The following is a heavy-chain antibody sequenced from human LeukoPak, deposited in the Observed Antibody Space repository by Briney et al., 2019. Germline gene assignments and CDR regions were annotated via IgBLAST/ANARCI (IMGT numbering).Heavy chain of an antibody. J-gene: IGHJ4*02. CDR1: GFTFSSYA. CDR3: ARDQVGAPGQGYFDY. D-gene: IGHD1-26*01. Sequence: QPGRSLRLSRAASGFTFSSYAMHWVRQAPGKGLEWVAVISYDGSNKYYADSVKGRFTISRDNSKNTLYLQMNSLRAEDTAVYYCARDQVGAPGQGYFDYWGQGTLVTVSS. V-gene: IGHV3-30*04. CDR2: ISYDGSNK.